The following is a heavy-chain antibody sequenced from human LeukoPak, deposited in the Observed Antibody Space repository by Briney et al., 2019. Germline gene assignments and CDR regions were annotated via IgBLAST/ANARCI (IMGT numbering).Heavy chain of an antibody. V-gene: IGHV1-69*01. CDR1: GGTSSSYA. CDR2: IIPIFGTA. J-gene: IGHJ4*02. CDR3: ARYDFWSGYYFKASRGYYFDY. Sequence: ASVKVSCKASGGTSSSYAISWVRQAPGQGLEWMGGIIPIFGTANYAQKFQGRVTITADESTSTAYMELSSLRSEDTAVYYCARYDFWSGYYFKASRGYYFDYWGQGTLVTVSS. D-gene: IGHD3-3*01.